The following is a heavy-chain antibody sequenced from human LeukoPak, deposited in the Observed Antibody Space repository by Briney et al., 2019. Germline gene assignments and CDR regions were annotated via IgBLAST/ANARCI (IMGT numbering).Heavy chain of an antibody. CDR3: ARGMTTETHAFDY. D-gene: IGHD4-17*01. J-gene: IGHJ4*02. CDR2: INHSGST. Sequence: SETLSLTCAVYGGSFSGYYWSWIHQPPGKGLEWIGEINHSGSTNYNPSLKSRVTISVDTSKNQFSLKLSSVTAADTAVYYCARGMTTETHAFDYWGQGTLVTVSS. CDR1: GGSFSGYY. V-gene: IGHV4-34*01.